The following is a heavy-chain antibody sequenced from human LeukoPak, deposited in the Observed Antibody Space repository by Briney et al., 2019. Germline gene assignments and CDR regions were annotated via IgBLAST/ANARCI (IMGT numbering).Heavy chain of an antibody. CDR3: ASGSYYRIDAFDI. V-gene: IGHV1-69*01. J-gene: IGHJ3*02. CDR2: IIPIFGTA. D-gene: IGHD1-26*01. Sequence: GSSVKVSCKASGGTFSSYAISWVRQAPGQGLEWMGGIIPIFGTANYAQKFQGRVTITADESTSTAYMELSSLRSEDTAVCYCASGSYYRIDAFDIWGQGTMVTVSS. CDR1: GGTFSSYA.